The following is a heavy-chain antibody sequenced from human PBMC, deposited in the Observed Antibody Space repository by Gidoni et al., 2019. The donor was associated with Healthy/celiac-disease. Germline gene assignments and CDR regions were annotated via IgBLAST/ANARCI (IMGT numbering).Heavy chain of an antibody. J-gene: IGHJ5*02. CDR1: GFTVSSNY. V-gene: IGHV3-66*02. CDR2: IYSGGST. CDR3: ARVWGSPNWFDP. Sequence: EVQLVESGGGLVQPGGSLRLSCAASGFTVSSNYMSWVRQAPVKGLEWVSVIYSGGSTYYADSVKGRFTISRDNSKNTLYLQMNSLRAEDTAVYYCARVWGSPNWFDPWGQGTLVTVSS. D-gene: IGHD3-16*01.